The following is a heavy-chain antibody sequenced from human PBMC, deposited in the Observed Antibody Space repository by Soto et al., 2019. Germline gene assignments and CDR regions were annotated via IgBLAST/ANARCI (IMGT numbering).Heavy chain of an antibody. Sequence: GGSLRLSCAASGFTFSSYAMSWVRQAPGKGLEWVSAISGSGGSTYYADSVKGRFTISRDNTKNTLYLQMNSLRAEDTAVYYCAKTAVELWWSGLDAFDIWGQGTMVTVSS. CDR3: AKTAVELWWSGLDAFDI. CDR2: ISGSGGST. D-gene: IGHD1-7*01. CDR1: GFTFSSYA. V-gene: IGHV3-23*01. J-gene: IGHJ3*02.